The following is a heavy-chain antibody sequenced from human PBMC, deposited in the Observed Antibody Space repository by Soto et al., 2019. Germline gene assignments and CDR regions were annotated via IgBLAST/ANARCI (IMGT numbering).Heavy chain of an antibody. V-gene: IGHV3-33*01. D-gene: IGHD3-22*01. Sequence: LSCAASGFTFSSSGMHWVRQAPGKGLEWVAIIWYDGSKKYYADSVKGRFTISRDNSKNTVYLQMNSLRAEDTAVYYCARAPFTIYDTSGYYDYWGQGTLVTVSS. CDR2: IWYDGSKK. CDR3: ARAPFTIYDTSGYYDY. CDR1: GFTFSSSG. J-gene: IGHJ4*02.